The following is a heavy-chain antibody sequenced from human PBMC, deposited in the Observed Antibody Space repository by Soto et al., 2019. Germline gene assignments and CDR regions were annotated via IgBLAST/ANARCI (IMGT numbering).Heavy chain of an antibody. CDR3: GKASNTNTIFGVVTYDY. J-gene: IGHJ4*02. CDR2: ISGSGVST. V-gene: IGHV3-23*01. CDR1: GFTFNNYA. D-gene: IGHD3-3*01. Sequence: PGGSLRLSCAASGFTFNNYAMSWVRQAPGKGLEWVSTISGSGVSTYYADSVKGRFTISRDNSKNTLYLQMNSLRAEDTAVYYCGKASNTNTIFGVVTYDYWGQGALVTVSS.